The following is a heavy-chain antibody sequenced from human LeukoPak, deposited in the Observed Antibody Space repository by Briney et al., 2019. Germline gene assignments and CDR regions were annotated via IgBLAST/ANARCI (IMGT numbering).Heavy chain of an antibody. Sequence: GGSLRLSCAASGFTFSSYSMNWVRQAPGKGLEWVSLISSSSSYIYYADSVKGRFTIPRDNAKNSLYLQMNSLRAEDTAVYYCARAYGGITGCDYRGQGTLVTVSS. D-gene: IGHD4-23*01. J-gene: IGHJ4*02. CDR1: GFTFSSYS. V-gene: IGHV3-21*01. CDR3: ARAYGGITGCDY. CDR2: ISSSSSYI.